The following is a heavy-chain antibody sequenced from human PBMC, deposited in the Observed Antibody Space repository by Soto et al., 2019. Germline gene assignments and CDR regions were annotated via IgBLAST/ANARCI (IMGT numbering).Heavy chain of an antibody. J-gene: IGHJ5*02. CDR3: ARHPERIAQIGWFDP. V-gene: IGHV3-23*01. D-gene: IGHD6-13*01. Sequence: PGGSLRLSCAASGFTFSSYAMSWVRQAPGKGLEWIPAISGSGGGTYYADSVKGRFTISRDNSKDTLYLQMNSLRAEDTAVYYCARHPERIAQIGWFDPWGQGTLVTVSS. CDR1: GFTFSSYA. CDR2: ISGSGGGT.